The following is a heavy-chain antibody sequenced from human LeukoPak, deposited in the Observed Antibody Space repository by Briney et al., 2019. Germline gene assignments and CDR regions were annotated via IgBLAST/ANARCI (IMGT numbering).Heavy chain of an antibody. CDR1: GFTFSSYS. V-gene: IGHV3-21*01. CDR3: ASRVDYYGSGSASYNWFDP. Sequence: GGSLRLSCAASGFTFSSYSMNWVRQAPGKGLEWVSSISSSSSYIYYADSVKGRFTISRDNAKNSLYLQRNSLRAEDTAVYYCASRVDYYGSGSASYNWFDPWGQGTLVTVSS. CDR2: ISSSSSYI. J-gene: IGHJ5*02. D-gene: IGHD3-10*01.